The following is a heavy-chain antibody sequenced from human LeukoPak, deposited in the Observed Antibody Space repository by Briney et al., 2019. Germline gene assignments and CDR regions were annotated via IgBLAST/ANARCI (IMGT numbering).Heavy chain of an antibody. V-gene: IGHV4-34*01. CDR2: INHSGST. D-gene: IGHD2/OR15-2a*01. CDR3: ARVNRLPSTSYYYGMDV. CDR1: GGSFSGYY. J-gene: IGHJ6*02. Sequence: SETLSLTCAVYGGSFSGYYWSWIRQPPGKGLEWIGEINHSGSTNYNPSLKSRVTISVDTSKNQFSLKLSSVTAADTAVYYCARVNRLPSTSYYYGMDVWGQGTTVTVSS.